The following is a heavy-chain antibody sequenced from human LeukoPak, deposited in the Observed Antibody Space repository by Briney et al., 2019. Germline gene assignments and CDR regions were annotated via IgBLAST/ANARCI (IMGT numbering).Heavy chain of an antibody. D-gene: IGHD3-9*01. CDR2: ISSSSSYI. V-gene: IGHV3-21*01. Sequence: PGGSLRLSCEASGFTFSSYTMNWVRQAPGKGLEWVSFISSSSSYIYYADSVRGRFTISRDNAQNSLYLQMNSVRAEDTAVYYCARDYGSLRYFDGSLDYWGQGTLVTVSS. J-gene: IGHJ4*02. CDR3: ARDYGSLRYFDGSLDY. CDR1: GFTFSSYT.